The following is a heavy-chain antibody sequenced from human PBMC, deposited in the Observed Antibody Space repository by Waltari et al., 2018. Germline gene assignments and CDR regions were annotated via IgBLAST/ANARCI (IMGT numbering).Heavy chain of an antibody. V-gene: IGHV3-74*01. Sequence: EVQLVESGGGLVQPGGSLRLSCAASGFTFSNYWLHWVRQAPGKGLVWVSRNDADGSSTSDADSVKGRFTITRDNAKSTLYLQMGSLRAEDTAVYYCARGALAAAVDYWGQGTLVTVSS. CDR1: GFTFSNYW. CDR2: NDADGSST. CDR3: ARGALAAAVDY. D-gene: IGHD6-13*01. J-gene: IGHJ4*02.